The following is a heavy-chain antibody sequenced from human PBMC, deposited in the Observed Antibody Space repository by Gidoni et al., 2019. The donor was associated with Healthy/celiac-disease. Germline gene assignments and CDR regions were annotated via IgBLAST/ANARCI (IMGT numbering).Heavy chain of an antibody. V-gene: IGHV1-3*01. J-gene: IGHJ4*02. CDR3: ARAGTYDFWSGLDY. D-gene: IGHD3-3*01. CDR1: GYTFTSYA. CDR2: INAGNGNT. Sequence: QVQLVQSGADVKKPGASVKVSCKASGYTFTSYAMHWVRQAPGQRLEWMGWINAGNGNTKYSQKFQGRVTITRDTSASTAYMELSSLRSEDTAVYYCARAGTYDFWSGLDYWGQGTLVTVSS.